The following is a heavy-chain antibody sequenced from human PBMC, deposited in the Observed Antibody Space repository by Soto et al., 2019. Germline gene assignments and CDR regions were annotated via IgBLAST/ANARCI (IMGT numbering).Heavy chain of an antibody. CDR2: INHSGST. V-gene: IGHV4-34*01. Sequence: SETLSLTCAVYGGSFSGYYWSWIRQPPGKGLEWIGEINHSGSTNYNPSLKSRVTISVDTSKNQFSLKLSSVTAADTAVYYCGRAIAAPGTGRWSAPWGQGTLVTV. CDR3: GRAIAAPGTGRWSAP. J-gene: IGHJ5*02. CDR1: GGSFSGYY. D-gene: IGHD6-13*01.